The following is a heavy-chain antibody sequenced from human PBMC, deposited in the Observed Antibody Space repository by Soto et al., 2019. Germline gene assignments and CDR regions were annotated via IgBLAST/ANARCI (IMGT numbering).Heavy chain of an antibody. J-gene: IGHJ4*02. Sequence: GGSLRLSCAPSEFTVTNNEMSWVRQAPGKGLEWVSILYSGGNTYYADSVEGRFTISRDGSKNTLYLHMNSLRAEDTAVYYCALRRVAYADFWGQGTRVTV. CDR1: EFTVTNNE. D-gene: IGHD2-2*01. CDR3: ALRRVAYADF. V-gene: IGHV3-53*01. CDR2: LYSGGNT.